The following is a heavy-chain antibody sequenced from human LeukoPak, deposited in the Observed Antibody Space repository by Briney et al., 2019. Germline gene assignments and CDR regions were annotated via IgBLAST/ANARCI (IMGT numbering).Heavy chain of an antibody. CDR1: GGSISSGGYY. CDR3: ARVIDYVWGSYRRPHPSYYFDY. J-gene: IGHJ4*02. D-gene: IGHD3-16*02. CDR2: IYYSGST. Sequence: SETLSLTCTVSGGSISSGGYYWSWIRQHPGKGLEWIGYIYYSGSTYYNPSLKSRVTISVDTSKNQFSLKLSSVTAADTAVYYCARVIDYVWGSYRRPHPSYYFDYWGQATLVTVS. V-gene: IGHV4-31*03.